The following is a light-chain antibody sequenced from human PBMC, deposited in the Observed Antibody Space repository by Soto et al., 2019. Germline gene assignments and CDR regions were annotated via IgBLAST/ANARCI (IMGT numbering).Light chain of an antibody. CDR1: QSVGTY. CDR2: DAS. Sequence: IVLTQSPATLSLSPGERASLSCRASQSVGTYLAWYQQKLGHAPRLLIYDASNRATGIPARFSGSGSGSEFTLTISGLQSEDFAVYYCQQYNDRPPITFGQGTRLEIK. V-gene: IGKV3-15*01. J-gene: IGKJ5*01. CDR3: QQYNDRPPIT.